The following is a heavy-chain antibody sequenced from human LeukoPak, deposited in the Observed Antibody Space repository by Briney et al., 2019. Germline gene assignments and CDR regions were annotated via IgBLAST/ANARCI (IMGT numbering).Heavy chain of an antibody. Sequence: GGSLRLSCAASGFTFSSYSMNWVRQAPGKGLEWVSFISSSSSTIYYADSVRGRFTISRDNAKNSLYLQMNSLRAEDTAVYYCARDRGGSYSAIDYWGQGTLVTVSS. CDR1: GFTFSSYS. V-gene: IGHV3-48*04. D-gene: IGHD1-26*01. CDR2: ISSSSSTI. CDR3: ARDRGGSYSAIDY. J-gene: IGHJ4*02.